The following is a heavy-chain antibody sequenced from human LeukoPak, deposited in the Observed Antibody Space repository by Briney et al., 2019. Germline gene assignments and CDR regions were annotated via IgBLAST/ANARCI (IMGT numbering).Heavy chain of an antibody. Sequence: KVSCKASGDTLSSHGITWVRQAPGRGPEWMGGIIPNFDTTNFAQKFQGRATIATDESTNTAYMELSSLRSEDTAMYYCARHLAVVPWVAFDIWGQGTMVTVSS. CDR1: GDTLSSHG. CDR3: ARHLAVVPWVAFDI. CDR2: IIPNFDTT. J-gene: IGHJ3*02. D-gene: IGHD2-21*01. V-gene: IGHV1-69*05.